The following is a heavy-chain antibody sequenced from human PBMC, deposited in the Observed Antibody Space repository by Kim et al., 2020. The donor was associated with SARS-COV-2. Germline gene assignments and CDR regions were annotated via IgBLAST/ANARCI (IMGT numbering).Heavy chain of an antibody. J-gene: IGHJ4*02. D-gene: IGHD3-22*01. V-gene: IGHV4-59*01. CDR3: ARASSLYSSGYYALDY. Sequence: SLKSRVTISIDTSKNQFSLQLRAVTAADTAVYYCARASSLYSSGYYALDYWGQGTLVTVSS.